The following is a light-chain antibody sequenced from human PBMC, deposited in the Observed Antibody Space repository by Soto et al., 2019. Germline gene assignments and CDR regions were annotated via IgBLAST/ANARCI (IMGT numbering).Light chain of an antibody. J-gene: IGKJ4*01. CDR1: QSLLHSNGYNY. V-gene: IGKV2-28*01. Sequence: DIVMTQFPLSLPVTPGEPASISCRSSQSLLHSNGYNYLDWYLQKPGQSPQLLIYLGSNRASGVPDRFSGIGSGTDFTLKISRVEAEDVGVYYCVQGLQTPLTFGGGTKVDIK. CDR3: VQGLQTPLT. CDR2: LGS.